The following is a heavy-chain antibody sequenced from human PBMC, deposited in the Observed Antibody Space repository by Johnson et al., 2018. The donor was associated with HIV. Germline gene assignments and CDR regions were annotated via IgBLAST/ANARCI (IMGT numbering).Heavy chain of an antibody. V-gene: IGHV3-33*01. CDR1: GFTFSSYG. J-gene: IGHJ3*02. Sequence: QVQLVESGGGVVHPGKSLRLSCVGSGFTFSSYGMHWVRQAPGEGLDWVDSVKGRFTISRDNAKNSLYLQMNSLRAEDTAVYYCARELEIAQGLDAFDIWGQGTMVTVSS. D-gene: IGHD5-24*01. CDR3: ARELEIAQGLDAFDI.